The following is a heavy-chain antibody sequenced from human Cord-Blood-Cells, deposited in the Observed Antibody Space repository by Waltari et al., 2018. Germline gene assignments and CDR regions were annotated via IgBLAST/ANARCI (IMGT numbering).Heavy chain of an antibody. Sequence: QVQLQQWGAGLLKPSETLSLTCAVYGGSFSGYYWSWIRQPPGKGLEWIGEINHSGSTNYNPSLKSRVTISVDTSKNQFSLKLSSVTAADTAVYYCASAPTNDYGGNNSFDPWGQGTLVTVSS. V-gene: IGHV4-34*01. CDR2: INHSGST. J-gene: IGHJ5*02. CDR1: GGSFSGYY. CDR3: ASAPTNDYGGNNSFDP. D-gene: IGHD4-17*01.